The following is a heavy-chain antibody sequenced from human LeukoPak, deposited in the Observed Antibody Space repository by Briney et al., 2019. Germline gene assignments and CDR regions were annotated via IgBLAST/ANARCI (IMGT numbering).Heavy chain of an antibody. CDR3: ARSSGDSYGDFDY. Sequence: NPSETLSLTCSVSGVSITSNYWSWIRQPPGKGLEWLGYTHHSGATSYNPSLKSRSTMSLDTSNNQFSLKLSSVTAADTAVYYCARSSGDSYGDFDYWGQGNLVTVSS. D-gene: IGHD5-18*01. J-gene: IGHJ4*02. CDR1: GVSITSNY. CDR2: THHSGAT. V-gene: IGHV4-59*13.